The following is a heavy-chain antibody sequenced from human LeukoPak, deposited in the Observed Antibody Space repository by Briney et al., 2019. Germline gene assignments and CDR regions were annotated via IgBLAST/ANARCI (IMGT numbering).Heavy chain of an antibody. CDR2: IYTSGST. CDR1: GGSISSSSYY. V-gene: IGHV4-61*02. Sequence: SETLSLTCTVSGGSISSSSYYWRWLRQPAGTGLEWIGRIYTSGSTNYNPSLKSRVTISIDTSKNQFSLKLTSVTAADTAVYYCASGSTRYYYYYMDVWGKGTAVTISS. J-gene: IGHJ6*03. CDR3: ASGSTRYYYYYMDV.